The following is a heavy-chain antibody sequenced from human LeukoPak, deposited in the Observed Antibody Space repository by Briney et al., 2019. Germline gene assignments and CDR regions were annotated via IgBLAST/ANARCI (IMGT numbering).Heavy chain of an antibody. J-gene: IGHJ4*02. CDR3: ARQRVVGGSSLYFDY. CDR1: GYIFTSYW. D-gene: IGHD1-26*01. V-gene: IGHV5-51*01. CDR2: IYPGDSDT. Sequence: GESLQISCKGSGYIFTSYWIGWVRRLPGKGLEWMGIIYPGDSDTRYSPSFQGQVTISADKSISTAYLQWSSLKASDTAMYYCARQRVVGGSSLYFDYWGQGTLVTVSS.